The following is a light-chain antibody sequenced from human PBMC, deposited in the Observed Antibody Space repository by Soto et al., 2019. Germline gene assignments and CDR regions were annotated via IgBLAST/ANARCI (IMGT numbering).Light chain of an antibody. CDR2: GNS. CDR3: QSYDSSLSGYV. V-gene: IGLV1-40*01. CDR1: SSNIGAGYD. J-gene: IGLJ1*01. Sequence: QSVLTXPPSVSGAPGQRVTISCTGSSSNIGAGYDVHWYQQLPATAPKLLIYGNSNRPSGVPDRFSGSKSSTSASLAITGLQAEDEADYYCQSYDSSLSGYVFGTGTKVTVL.